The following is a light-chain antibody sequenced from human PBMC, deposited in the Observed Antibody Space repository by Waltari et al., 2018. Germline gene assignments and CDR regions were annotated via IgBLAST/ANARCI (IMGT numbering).Light chain of an antibody. V-gene: IGKV3-15*01. CDR2: GAS. CDR1: QSVGRN. CDR3: QQYNNWPPLT. Sequence: EIVMTQSPATLSVSPGERATLSCRASQSVGRNLAWYQQKPGQAPRLLISGASNRATGIQARFSGSRYGTEFTLTISSLQSEDFAVYYCQQYNNWPPLTFGGGTTVEI. J-gene: IGKJ4*01.